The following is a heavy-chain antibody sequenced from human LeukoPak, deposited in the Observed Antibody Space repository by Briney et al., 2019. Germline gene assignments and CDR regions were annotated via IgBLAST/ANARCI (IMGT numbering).Heavy chain of an antibody. V-gene: IGHV1-69*13. Sequence: PSVKVSCKASGYTFTGYYMHWVRQAPGQGLEWMGGIIPFFATTNYAQQFQGRVTVTADESTSTSYMELTSLRSDDTAVYYCVRGLGYCSAGNCYLFGMDVWGQGTTVTVSS. CDR3: VRGLGYCSAGNCYLFGMDV. J-gene: IGHJ6*02. CDR1: GYTFTGYY. CDR2: IIPFFATT. D-gene: IGHD2-15*01.